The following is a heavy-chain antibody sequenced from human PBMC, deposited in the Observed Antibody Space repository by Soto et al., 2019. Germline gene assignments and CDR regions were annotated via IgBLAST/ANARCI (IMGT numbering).Heavy chain of an antibody. V-gene: IGHV4-34*01. J-gene: IGHJ4*02. CDR1: GGSFSGYY. CDR2: INHSGST. D-gene: IGHD2-2*01. Sequence: PSETLSLTCAVYGGSFSGYYWSWIRQPPGKGLEWIGEINHSGSTNYNPSLKSRVTISVDTSKNQFSLKLSSVTAADTAVYYCARRRTIVVVPAAIDYWGQGTLVT. CDR3: ARRRTIVVVPAAIDY.